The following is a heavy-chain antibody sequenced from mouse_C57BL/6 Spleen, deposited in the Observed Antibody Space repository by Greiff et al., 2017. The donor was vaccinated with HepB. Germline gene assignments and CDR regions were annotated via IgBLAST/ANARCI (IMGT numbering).Heavy chain of an antibody. CDR3: ARHRRNAMDY. J-gene: IGHJ4*01. Sequence: EVHLVESGGDLVKPGGSLKLSCAASGFTFSSYGMSWVRQTPDKRLEWVATISSGGSYTYYPDSVKGRFTISRDNAKNTLYLQMSSLKSEDTAMYYCARHRRNAMDYWGQGTSVTVSS. CDR2: ISSGGSYT. V-gene: IGHV5-6*01. CDR1: GFTFSSYG.